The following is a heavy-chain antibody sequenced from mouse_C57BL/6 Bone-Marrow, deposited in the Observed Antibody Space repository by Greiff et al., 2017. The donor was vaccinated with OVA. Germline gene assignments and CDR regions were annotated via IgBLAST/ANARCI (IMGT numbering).Heavy chain of an antibody. D-gene: IGHD1-1*01. CDR3: TPYSGSSWYYFDY. CDR1: GYTFTDYE. V-gene: IGHV1-15*01. CDR2: IDPETGGT. J-gene: IGHJ2*01. Sequence: QVQLQQSGAELVRPGASVTLSCKASGYTFTDYEMHWVKQTPVHGLEWIGAIDPETGGTAYNQKFKGKAILTADKSSSTAYMELRSLTSEDSAVYYGTPYSGSSWYYFDYWGQGTTLTVSA.